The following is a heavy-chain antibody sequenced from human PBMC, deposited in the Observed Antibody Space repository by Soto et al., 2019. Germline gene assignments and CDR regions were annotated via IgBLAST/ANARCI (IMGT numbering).Heavy chain of an antibody. J-gene: IGHJ5*02. Sequence: QLQLQESGPGLVKPSETLSLTCTVSGGSIRSSSYYWGWIRQPPGKGLEWIGSIYYSGSTYYNPSLKSRGTISVDTSKNQFSLKLSSVTAADTAVYYCASDYYVGGWFDPWGQGTLVTVSS. D-gene: IGHD3-10*02. CDR2: IYYSGST. V-gene: IGHV4-39*01. CDR1: GGSIRSSSYY. CDR3: ASDYYVGGWFDP.